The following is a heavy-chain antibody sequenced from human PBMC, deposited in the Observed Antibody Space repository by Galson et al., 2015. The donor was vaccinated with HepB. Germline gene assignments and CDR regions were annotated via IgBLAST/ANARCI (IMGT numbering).Heavy chain of an antibody. CDR3: ASLTYYYDSSGYYPGNFQH. Sequence: SETLSLTCTVSGGSISSYYWSWIRQPPGKGLEWIGYIYYSGSTNYNPSLKSRVTISVDTSKNQFSLKLSSVTAADTAVYYCASLTYYYDSSGYYPGNFQHWGQGTLVTVSS. V-gene: IGHV4-59*01. CDR2: IYYSGST. J-gene: IGHJ1*01. D-gene: IGHD3-22*01. CDR1: GGSISSYY.